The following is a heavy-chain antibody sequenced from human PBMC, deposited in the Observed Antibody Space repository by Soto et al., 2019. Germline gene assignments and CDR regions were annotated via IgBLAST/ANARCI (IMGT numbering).Heavy chain of an antibody. CDR1: GGSISSGGYY. D-gene: IGHD2-21*02. V-gene: IGHV4-31*03. Sequence: QVQLQESGPGLVKPSQTLSLTCTVSGGSISSGGYYWSWIRQHPGKGLEWFGYIYYSGSTYYNPSLKSRVTISVDTSKNQFSLKLSSVTAADTAVYYCAVGGGDSLDAFDIWGQGTMVTVSS. CDR3: AVGGGDSLDAFDI. J-gene: IGHJ3*02. CDR2: IYYSGST.